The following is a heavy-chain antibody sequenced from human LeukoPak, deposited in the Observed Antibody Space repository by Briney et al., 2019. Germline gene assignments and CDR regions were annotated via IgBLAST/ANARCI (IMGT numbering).Heavy chain of an antibody. CDR2: ISAYNGNA. CDR1: GYTFTSYG. J-gene: IGHJ4*02. Sequence: ASVKVSCKASGYTFTSYGISWVRQAPGQGLEWMGWISAYNGNANYAQKLQGGVTMTTDTSTSTAYMELRSLRSDDTAVYYCARSYYDSSGSPFAYWGQGTLVTVSS. V-gene: IGHV1-18*01. D-gene: IGHD3-22*01. CDR3: ARSYYDSSGSPFAY.